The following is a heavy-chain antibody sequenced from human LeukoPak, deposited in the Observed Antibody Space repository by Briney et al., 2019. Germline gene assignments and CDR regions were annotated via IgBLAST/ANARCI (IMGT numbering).Heavy chain of an antibody. CDR2: IIPIFGTA. J-gene: IGHJ3*02. Sequence: GSSVKVSFRASGGTFSSYAISWVRQAPGQGLEWMGGIIPIFGTANYAQKFQGRVTITADESTSTAYMELSSLRSEGTAVYYCASPYCSGGSCRGGDAFDIWGQGTMVTVSS. D-gene: IGHD2-15*01. CDR1: GGTFSSYA. CDR3: ASPYCSGGSCRGGDAFDI. V-gene: IGHV1-69*01.